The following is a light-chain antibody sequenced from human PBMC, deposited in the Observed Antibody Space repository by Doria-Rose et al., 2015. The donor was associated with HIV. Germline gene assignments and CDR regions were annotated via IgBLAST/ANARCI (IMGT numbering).Light chain of an antibody. CDR2: DVS. J-gene: IGLJ2*01. CDR3: SSYASSSTLV. CDR1: SSDVGDYNY. V-gene: IGLV2-14*01. Sequence: QSALTQPASVSGSPGQSITISCTGTSSDVGDYNYVSWYQQHPGKAPKVMIYDVSKRPSGVSKRFSGSKSANTASLTISGLQAEDEADYYCSSYASSSTLVFGGGTQLTVL.